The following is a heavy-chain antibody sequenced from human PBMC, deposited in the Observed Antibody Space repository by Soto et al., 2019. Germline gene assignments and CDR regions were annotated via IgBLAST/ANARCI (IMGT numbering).Heavy chain of an antibody. CDR2: ISGSGGST. J-gene: IGHJ4*02. D-gene: IGHD4-17*01. V-gene: IGHV3-23*01. Sequence: GGSLRLSCAASGFTFSSYAMSWVRQAPGKGLEWVSAISGSGGSTYYADSVKGRFTISRDNSKNTLYLQMNSLRAEDTAVYYCAKDDHPQYGLSGMDYFDYWGQGTLVTVSS. CDR1: GFTFSSYA. CDR3: AKDDHPQYGLSGMDYFDY.